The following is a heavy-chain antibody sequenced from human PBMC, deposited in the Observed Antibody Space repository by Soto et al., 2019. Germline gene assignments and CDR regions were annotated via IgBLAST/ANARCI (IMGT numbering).Heavy chain of an antibody. D-gene: IGHD3-10*01. CDR1: GYTFTSYD. Sequence: QVQLVQSGAEVKKPGASVKVSCKASGYTFTSYDINWVRQATGQGREWMGWMNPNSGNTGYAQKFQGRVTMTRNTSISTAYMELSSLRSEDTAVYYCARGGVFFFAAPTNPFDYWGQGTLVTVSS. J-gene: IGHJ4*02. V-gene: IGHV1-8*01. CDR2: MNPNSGNT. CDR3: ARGGVFFFAAPTNPFDY.